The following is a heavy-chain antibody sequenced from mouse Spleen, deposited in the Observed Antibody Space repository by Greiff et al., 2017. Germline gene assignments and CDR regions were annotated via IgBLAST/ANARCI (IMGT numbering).Heavy chain of an antibody. V-gene: IGHV1-78*01. J-gene: IGHJ2*01. CDR3: ARYGRYDSYFDY. CDR1: GYTFTDHT. Sequence: VKLVESDAELVKPGASVKISCKVSGYTFTDHTIHWMKQRPEQGLEWIGYIYPRDGSTKYNEKFKGKATLTADKSSSTAYMQLNSLTSEDSAVYFCARYGRYDSYFDYWGQGTTLTVSS. D-gene: IGHD2-14*01. CDR2: IYPRDGST.